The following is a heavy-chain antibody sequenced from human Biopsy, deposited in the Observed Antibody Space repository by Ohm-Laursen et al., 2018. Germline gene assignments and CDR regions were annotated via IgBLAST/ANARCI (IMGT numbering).Heavy chain of an antibody. Sequence: PSETLSLTCAVSGGSMSSYYWTWIRQPPGKGLEWIGYIYNSGSTNYNPSLKSRVTISIAVDTSKSQFSLRLSSVTAADTAMYYCARGEACVYDALDIWGQGTMVIVSS. CDR2: IYNSGST. J-gene: IGHJ3*02. V-gene: IGHV4-59*01. CDR3: ARGEACVYDALDI. CDR1: GGSMSSYY. D-gene: IGHD5/OR15-5a*01.